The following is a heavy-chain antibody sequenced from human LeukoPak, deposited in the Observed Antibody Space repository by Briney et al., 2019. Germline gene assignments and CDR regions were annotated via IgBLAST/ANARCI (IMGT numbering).Heavy chain of an antibody. CDR2: ISGSGRST. CDR3: AKDFWPHLFDY. CDR1: GFPFSSYA. J-gene: IGHJ4*02. D-gene: IGHD3-3*01. Sequence: GGSLRLSCAASGFPFSSYAMSWVRQAPGKGLEWVSAISGSGRSTYYADSVKGRFTISRDNSKNTLYLQMNSLRAEDTAVYYCAKDFWPHLFDYWGQGTLVTVSS. V-gene: IGHV3-23*01.